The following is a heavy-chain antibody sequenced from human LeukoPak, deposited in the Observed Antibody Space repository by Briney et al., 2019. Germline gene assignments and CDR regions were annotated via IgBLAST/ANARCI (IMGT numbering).Heavy chain of an antibody. CDR3: AKDWFATTDY. V-gene: IGHV3-74*01. Sequence: GGSLRLSCAASGFTFSVAWMHWFRQVPGKGLMWVSRITTDETTTYADSVRGRFSISKDNAKNTVYLQMNSLRVEDTAVYYCAKDWFATTDYWGQGILVTVSS. J-gene: IGHJ4*02. CDR2: ITTDETT. D-gene: IGHD1/OR15-1a*01. CDR1: GFTFSVAW.